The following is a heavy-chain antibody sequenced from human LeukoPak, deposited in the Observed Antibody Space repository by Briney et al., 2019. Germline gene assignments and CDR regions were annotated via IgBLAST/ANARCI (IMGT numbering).Heavy chain of an antibody. CDR2: ISTSGSTI. CDR3: ARDRGYSYANNWFDP. D-gene: IGHD3-16*01. CDR1: EFTFSSYE. Sequence: GGSLRLSCVISEFTFSSYEMNWVRQPPGKGLEWVSYISTSGSTIYYADSVKGRFTISRDNAKNSLYLQIDSLRAEDTAVYYCARDRGYSYANNWFDPWGQGTLVTVSS. J-gene: IGHJ5*02. V-gene: IGHV3-48*03.